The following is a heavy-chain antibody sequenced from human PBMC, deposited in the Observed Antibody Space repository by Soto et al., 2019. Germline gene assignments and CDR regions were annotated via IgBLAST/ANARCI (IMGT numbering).Heavy chain of an antibody. CDR1: GYTFTSYY. J-gene: IGHJ5*02. V-gene: IGHV1-46*01. D-gene: IGHD3-3*01. CDR3: ARGGKIFGVVIKSGDWLDP. CDR2: INPSGGST. Sequence: GASVKVSCKASGYTFTSYYMHWVRQAPGQGLEWMGIINPSGGSTSYAQKFQGRVTMTRDTSTSTVYMELSSLRSEDTAVYYCARGGKIFGVVIKSGDWLDPWGQGPWSPSTQ.